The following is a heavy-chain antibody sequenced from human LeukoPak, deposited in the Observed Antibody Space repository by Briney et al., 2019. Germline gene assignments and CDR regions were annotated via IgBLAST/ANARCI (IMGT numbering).Heavy chain of an antibody. V-gene: IGHV3-21*01. D-gene: IGHD2-21*02. CDR2: IAGSSGYI. CDR1: GFTFSSHC. CDR3: ARDRGAYCGGDCYLGFDY. J-gene: IGHJ4*01. Sequence: GGSLRLSCVASGFTFSSHCMSWVRRAPGKGLEWVSSIAGSSGYISYADSVKGRFTISRDNAKKSLYLQMTSLTAEDTAVYYCARDRGAYCGGDCYLGFDYWGRGTLVTVSS.